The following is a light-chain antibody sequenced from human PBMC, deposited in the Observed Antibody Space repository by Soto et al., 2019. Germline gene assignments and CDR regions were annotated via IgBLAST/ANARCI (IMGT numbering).Light chain of an antibody. CDR2: DAS. CDR1: QGIRND. Sequence: DIQLTQAPSFLSASAGDRVTITCRASQGIRNDLGWYQQKPGKAPKRLIYDASILQSGVPSRFSGSGFGTDFTLTISSLQPEDVATYYCQKHNSAPLFFGPGTKVDIK. V-gene: IGKV1-27*01. CDR3: QKHNSAPLF. J-gene: IGKJ3*01.